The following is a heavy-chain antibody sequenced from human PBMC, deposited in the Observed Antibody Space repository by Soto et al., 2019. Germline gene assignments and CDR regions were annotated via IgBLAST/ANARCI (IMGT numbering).Heavy chain of an antibody. CDR3: ARDPGSLYCSGGSCYFDY. J-gene: IGHJ4*02. CDR2: ISAYNGNT. V-gene: IGHV1-18*04. D-gene: IGHD2-15*01. Sequence: QVQLVQSGAEVKKPGASVKVSRKASGYTFTSYGISWVRQAPGQGLEWMGWISAYNGNTNYAQKLQGRVTMTTDTSTSTAYMELRSLRSDDTAVYYCARDPGSLYCSGGSCYFDYWGQGTLVTVSS. CDR1: GYTFTSYG.